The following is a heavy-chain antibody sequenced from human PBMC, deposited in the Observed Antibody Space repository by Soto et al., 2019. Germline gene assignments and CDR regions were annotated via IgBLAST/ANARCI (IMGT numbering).Heavy chain of an antibody. CDR3: AKEKYSEPLDY. V-gene: IGHV3-30*18. Sequence: QVQLVESGGGVVQPGRSLRLSCAASGFTFSSYGMHWVRQAPGKGLEWVAVISYDGSNNYYADSVKGRFTISRDNSKNTLYLQMNSMRAEDTAVYYCAKEKYSEPLDYCCQGTMDTVSS. J-gene: IGHJ4*02. D-gene: IGHD2-15*01. CDR2: ISYDGSNN. CDR1: GFTFSSYG.